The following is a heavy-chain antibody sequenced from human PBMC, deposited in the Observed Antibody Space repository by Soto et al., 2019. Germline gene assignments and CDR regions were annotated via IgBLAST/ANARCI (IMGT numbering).Heavy chain of an antibody. D-gene: IGHD3-22*01. CDR3: ARDGISYYYDSSGYYPEAFDI. CDR2: INPNSGGT. Sequence: QVQLVQSGAEVKKPGASVKVSCKASGYTFTGYYMHWVRQAPGQGLEWMGWINPNSGGTNYAQKFQGRVTMTRDTSISTAYMELSRLRSDDTAVYYCARDGISYYYDSSGYYPEAFDIWGQGTMVTVSS. V-gene: IGHV1-2*02. CDR1: GYTFTGYY. J-gene: IGHJ3*02.